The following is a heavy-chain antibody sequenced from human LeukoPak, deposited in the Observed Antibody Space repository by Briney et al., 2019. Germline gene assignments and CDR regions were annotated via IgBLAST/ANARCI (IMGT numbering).Heavy chain of an antibody. D-gene: IGHD1-1*01. CDR1: GFTFSSYW. V-gene: IGHV3-7*01. J-gene: IGHJ4*02. CDR2: INQDGGEK. CDR3: ARGKATSGMSAGY. Sequence: GGSLRLSCAASGFTFSSYWMSWVRQASGKGLEWVVNINQDGGEKYYVDSVKGRFTISRGNAKNSLYLQMNSLRAEDTAVYYCARGKATSGMSAGYWGQGTLVIVSS.